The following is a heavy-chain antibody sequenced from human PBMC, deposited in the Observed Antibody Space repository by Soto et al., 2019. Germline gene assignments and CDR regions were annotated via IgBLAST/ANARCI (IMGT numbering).Heavy chain of an antibody. V-gene: IGHV3-30-3*01. J-gene: IGHJ2*01. Sequence: QEQVVESGGGVVQPGRSLRLSCAASGFTFSTFAFHWVRQAPGKGLEWVTAISYNGINIYYADSVKGRFTISRDNSKNTWYLQMNRLRAEDTARYYCARGGAVASSWYFDLWGRGTLVTVS. CDR3: ARGGAVASSWYFDL. CDR2: ISYNGINI. D-gene: IGHD6-19*01. CDR1: GFTFSTFA.